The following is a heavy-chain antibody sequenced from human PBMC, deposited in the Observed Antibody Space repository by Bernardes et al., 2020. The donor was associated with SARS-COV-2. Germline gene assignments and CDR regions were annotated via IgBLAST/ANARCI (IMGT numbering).Heavy chain of an antibody. CDR3: AKEENGYSSSWYGMDV. J-gene: IGHJ6*02. Sequence: GALRLSCAASGFTFSSYAMSWVRQAPGKGLEWVSSIRSSGGSTYYADSVKGRFTISRDNSKNTLYLEMNSLSPEDTAVYYCAKEENGYSSSWYGMDVWGQGTTVTVSS. CDR1: GFTFSSYA. D-gene: IGHD6-13*01. CDR2: IRSSGGST. V-gene: IGHV3-23*01.